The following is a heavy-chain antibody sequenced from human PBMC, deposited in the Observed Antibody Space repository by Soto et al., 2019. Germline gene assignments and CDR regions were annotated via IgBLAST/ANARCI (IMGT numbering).Heavy chain of an antibody. D-gene: IGHD2-2*01. J-gene: IGHJ6*02. CDR3: ARKPPSAIQGWAFGMDV. CDR2: IVIGGGT. V-gene: IGHV3-53*02. Sequence: EVQLVETGGGLIQPGGSLRLSCAASGFTVTDNYIIWVRQPPGKGLEWVSTIVIGGGTNYADTVKGRFTVSRDNSKNTLYLQMNNLRVEDTAVYYCARKPPSAIQGWAFGMDVWGQGTTVFVSS. CDR1: GFTVTDNY.